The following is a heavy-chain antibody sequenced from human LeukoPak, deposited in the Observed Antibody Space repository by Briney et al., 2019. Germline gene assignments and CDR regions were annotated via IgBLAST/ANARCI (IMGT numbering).Heavy chain of an antibody. Sequence: SETLSLTCAVYGGSFSGYYWSWIRQPPGKGLEWIGEINHSGSTNYNPSLKSRVTISVDTSKNQFFLKLSSVTAADTAVYYCARIEGVMYYFDYWGQGTLVTVSS. J-gene: IGHJ4*02. V-gene: IGHV4-34*01. CDR2: INHSGST. CDR3: ARIEGVMYYFDY. D-gene: IGHD3-16*01. CDR1: GGSFSGYY.